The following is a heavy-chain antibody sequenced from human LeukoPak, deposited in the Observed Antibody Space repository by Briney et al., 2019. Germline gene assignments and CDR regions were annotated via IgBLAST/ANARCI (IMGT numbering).Heavy chain of an antibody. CDR3: VSPRGFSYGYFDY. CDR2: IYYSKNT. J-gene: IGHJ4*02. CDR1: GXSVSNYY. Sequence: SGTLSLTCSVSGXSVSNYYWSWIRQPPGKGQEWIGSIYYSKNTYYNPSLKSRVTISADTSKNQFSLTLGSVSATDTAVYYCVSPRGFSYGYFDYWGQGTLVTVSS. D-gene: IGHD5-18*01. V-gene: IGHV4-59*05.